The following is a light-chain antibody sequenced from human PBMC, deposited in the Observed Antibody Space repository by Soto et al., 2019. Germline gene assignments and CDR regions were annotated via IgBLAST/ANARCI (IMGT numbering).Light chain of an antibody. J-gene: IGLJ2*01. V-gene: IGLV2-23*01. CDR2: EGS. CDR3: CSYVGRDVV. CDR1: SSDVGSYNP. Sequence: QSALTQPASVSGSPGQSITISCTGTSSDVGSYNPVSWYQQHPGKAHKLMIYEGSKRPSGVSNRFSGSKSGNTASLTISGLQAEDEADYYCCSYVGRDVVFGGGTKVTVL.